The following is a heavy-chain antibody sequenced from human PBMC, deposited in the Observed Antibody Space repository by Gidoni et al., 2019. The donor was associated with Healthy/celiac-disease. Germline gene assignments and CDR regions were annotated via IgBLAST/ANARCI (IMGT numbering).Heavy chain of an antibody. CDR2: IYHSGST. D-gene: IGHD6-19*01. CDR3: VTEVGYSSGWADY. J-gene: IGHJ4*02. CDR1: GYSLSSGYY. V-gene: IGHV4-38-2*01. Sequence: QVQLQESGPGLVKPSETLSLTCAVSGYSLSSGYYWGWIRQPPGKGLEWIGSIYHSGSTYYNPSLKSRVTISVDTSKNQFSLKLSSVTAADTAVYYCVTEVGYSSGWADYWGQGTLVTVSS.